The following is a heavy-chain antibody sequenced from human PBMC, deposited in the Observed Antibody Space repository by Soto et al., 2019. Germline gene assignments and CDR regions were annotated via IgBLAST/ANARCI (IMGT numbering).Heavy chain of an antibody. V-gene: IGHV3-48*03. CDR3: ARVYCSTTTCHVQAFDS. Sequence: PGGSLRLSXAASGFTFSSYEMNWVRQAPGKTLEWVSYISSAGDSSYYADSVKSRFTISRDNAKNSLYLQMNSLRVEDTAVYYCARVYCSTTTCHVQAFDSWGQGTLVTVSS. J-gene: IGHJ4*02. CDR2: ISSAGDSS. D-gene: IGHD2-2*01. CDR1: GFTFSSYE.